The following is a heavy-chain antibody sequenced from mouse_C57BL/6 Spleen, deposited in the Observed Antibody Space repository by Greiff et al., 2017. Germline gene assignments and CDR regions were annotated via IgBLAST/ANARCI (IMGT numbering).Heavy chain of an antibody. Sequence: EVKLQESGPGLVKPSQSLSLTCSVTGYSITSGYYWNWIRQFPGNKLEWMGYISYDGSNNYNPSLKNRISITRDTSKNQFFLKLNSVTTEDTATYYCARFPHYYGSSFDYWGQGTTLTVSS. CDR1: GYSITSGYY. V-gene: IGHV3-6*01. CDR3: ARFPHYYGSSFDY. J-gene: IGHJ2*01. CDR2: ISYDGSN. D-gene: IGHD1-1*01.